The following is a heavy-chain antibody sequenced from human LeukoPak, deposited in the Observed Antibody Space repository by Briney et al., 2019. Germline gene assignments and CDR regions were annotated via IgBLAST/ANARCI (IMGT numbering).Heavy chain of an antibody. Sequence: PSETLSLTCAVSGGSISSSNWWSWVRQPPGKGLEWIGEIYHSGSTNYKSSLKSRVTISVDTSKNQFSLKLSSVTAADTAVYFCARFTGYSSAFDYWGQGTLVTVSS. CDR2: IYHSGST. D-gene: IGHD6-25*01. J-gene: IGHJ4*01. CDR1: GGSISSSNW. CDR3: ARFTGYSSAFDY. V-gene: IGHV4-4*02.